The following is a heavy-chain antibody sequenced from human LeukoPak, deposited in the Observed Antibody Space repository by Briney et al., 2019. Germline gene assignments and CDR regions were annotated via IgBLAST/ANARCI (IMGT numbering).Heavy chain of an antibody. CDR3: AREQFSSGHDPRLDY. Sequence: GGSLRLSCAASGFTFSSYGIHWVRQAPGKGLEWVAVIWYDGSNKYYADSVKGRFTISRDNSKNTLYLQMNSQRAEDTAVYYCAREQFSSGHDPRLDYWGQGTLVTVSS. J-gene: IGHJ4*02. CDR2: IWYDGSNK. V-gene: IGHV3-33*01. CDR1: GFTFSSYG. D-gene: IGHD5-12*01.